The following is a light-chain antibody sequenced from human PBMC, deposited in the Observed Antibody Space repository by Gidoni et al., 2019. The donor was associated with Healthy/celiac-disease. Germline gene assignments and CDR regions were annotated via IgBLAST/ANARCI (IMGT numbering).Light chain of an antibody. V-gene: IGKV3-11*01. J-gene: IGKJ4*01. CDR3: QQRSNWPLT. CDR2: DAS. Sequence: EIEWTQSPATLSLSPGERATLSCRASQSVSSYLAWYQQKPGQAPRLLIYDASNRATGIPARFSGSGSGTDFTLTISSLEPEDFAVYYCQQRSNWPLTFGGGTKVEIK. CDR1: QSVSSY.